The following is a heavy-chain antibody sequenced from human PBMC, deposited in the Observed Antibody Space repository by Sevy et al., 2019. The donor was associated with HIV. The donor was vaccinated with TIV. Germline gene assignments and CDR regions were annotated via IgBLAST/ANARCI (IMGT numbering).Heavy chain of an antibody. J-gene: IGHJ1*01. CDR3: ARARSGSQGPGQYFHH. D-gene: IGHD2-15*01. CDR1: GYTFTSYG. Sequence: ASVKVSCKASGYTFTSYGITWVRQAPGQGLEWLGWISTYNTNYEQKLQGRVSMTTDTSTSTVYMELRSLRSDDTAVYYCARARSGSQGPGQYFHHWGQGTLVTVSS. CDR2: ISTYNT. V-gene: IGHV1-18*01.